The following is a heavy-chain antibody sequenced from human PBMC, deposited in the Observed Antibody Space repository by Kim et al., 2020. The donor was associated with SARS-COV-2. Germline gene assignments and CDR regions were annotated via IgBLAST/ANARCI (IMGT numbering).Heavy chain of an antibody. J-gene: IGHJ3*02. V-gene: IGHV3-74*01. Sequence: GGSLRLSCAASGFTFSSYWMHWVRQAPGKGLVWVSRINSDGSSTSYADSVKGRFTISRDNAKNTLYLQMNSLRAEDTAVYYCARGGDSSGYDYDDALEIWGHGKMVTVSS. CDR2: INSDGSST. CDR3: ARGGDSSGYDYDDALEI. CDR1: GFTFSSYW. D-gene: IGHD3-22*01.